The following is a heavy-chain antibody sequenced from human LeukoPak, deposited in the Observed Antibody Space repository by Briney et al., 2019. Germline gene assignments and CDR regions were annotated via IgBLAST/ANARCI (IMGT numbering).Heavy chain of an antibody. CDR3: ARESTEDRPGS. Sequence: GGSLRLSCAASGFTFSSYWMSWVRQAPGKGLEWVAKIKQDGSDKYYVDSVKGRFTISRDNAENSLFLQMNSLRAEDTAVYYCARESTEDRPGSWGQGTLVTVSS. J-gene: IGHJ5*02. D-gene: IGHD5/OR15-5a*01. V-gene: IGHV3-7*01. CDR2: IKQDGSDK. CDR1: GFTFSSYW.